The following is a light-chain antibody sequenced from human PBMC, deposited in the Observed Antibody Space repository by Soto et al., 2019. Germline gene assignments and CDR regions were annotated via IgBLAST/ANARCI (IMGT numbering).Light chain of an antibody. V-gene: IGKV1-5*01. CDR2: DVS. CDR1: HSISTW. Sequence: DIQMTQSPSTLSASVGDRVTITCRASHSISTWLAWYQQKPGRAPRLLIYDVSNLESGVPSRFSGSGSGTEFTLTITSLRPDDFATYYCQQYKSYATWKFGQGTKVDIK. J-gene: IGKJ1*01. CDR3: QQYKSYATWK.